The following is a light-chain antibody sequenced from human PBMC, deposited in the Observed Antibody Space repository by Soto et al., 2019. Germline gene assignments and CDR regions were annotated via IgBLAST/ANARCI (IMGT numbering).Light chain of an antibody. J-gene: IGLJ1*01. Sequence: QSVLTQPPSVSGVPGQRFTISCTGSSSNIGAGYDVHWYQQLPGTAPKLLIYGNSDRPSGVPDRFSGSKSDTSASLAITGLQAEDEADYYCQSYDNSLSAFVFGTGTKVTVL. CDR2: GNS. CDR3: QSYDNSLSAFV. CDR1: SSNIGAGYD. V-gene: IGLV1-40*01.